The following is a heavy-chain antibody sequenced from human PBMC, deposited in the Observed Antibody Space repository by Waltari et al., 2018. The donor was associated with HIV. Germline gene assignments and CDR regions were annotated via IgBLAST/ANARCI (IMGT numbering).Heavy chain of an antibody. CDR2: LSDDGSDK. Sequence: QVQLVESGGGVVQPGRSLRLSCAASGFTFSNHGMHWLRQAPGKGLEWVAVLSDDGSDKYYADSVRGRFTISRDNSKNTLYLQMNNLRAEDTAVYFCARRGVLTYYYTMDVWGQGTTVTVSS. V-gene: IGHV3-33*05. CDR1: GFTFSNHG. CDR3: ARRGVLTYYYTMDV. D-gene: IGHD3-10*01. J-gene: IGHJ6*02.